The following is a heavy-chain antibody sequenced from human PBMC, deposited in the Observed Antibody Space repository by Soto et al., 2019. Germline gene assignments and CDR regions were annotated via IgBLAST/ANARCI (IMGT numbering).Heavy chain of an antibody. V-gene: IGHV1-3*01. J-gene: IGHJ5*02. D-gene: IGHD3-10*01. CDR3: ARAYLTMVRGVIRWFDP. Sequence: ASVKVSCEACGYSFTSYAMHWVRQAPRQRLEWMGWINAGNGNTKYSQKFQGRVTITRDTSASTAYMELSSLRSEDTAVYYCARAYLTMVRGVIRWFDPWGQGTLVTVSS. CDR2: INAGNGNT. CDR1: GYSFTSYA.